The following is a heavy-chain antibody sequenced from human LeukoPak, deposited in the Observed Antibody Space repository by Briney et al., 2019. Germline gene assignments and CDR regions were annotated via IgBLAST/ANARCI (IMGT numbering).Heavy chain of an antibody. Sequence: GGSLRLSCAASGFTFSSYAMSWVRQAPGKGLEWVSSISSSSSYIYYADSVKGRFTISRDNAKNSLYLQMNSLRAEDTAVYYCAREVGYSSSWYARNYFDYWGQGTLVTVSS. CDR3: AREVGYSSSWYARNYFDY. D-gene: IGHD6-13*01. J-gene: IGHJ4*02. CDR1: GFTFSSYA. CDR2: ISSSSSYI. V-gene: IGHV3-21*01.